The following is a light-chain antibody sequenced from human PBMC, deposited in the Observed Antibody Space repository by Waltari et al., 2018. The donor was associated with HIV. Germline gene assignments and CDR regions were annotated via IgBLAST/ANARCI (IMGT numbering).Light chain of an antibody. Sequence: DIQVTQSPSALSASVGDTVTISCRASQPVSSWMAWFLQRPSKAPRLLIYQASRLASGVPSRFSCSRSGTDFSLTIRGLQPDDFGTYYCQQYNWHWTFGQGTRV. V-gene: IGKV1-5*01. J-gene: IGKJ1*01. CDR3: QQYNWHWT. CDR1: QPVSSW. CDR2: QAS.